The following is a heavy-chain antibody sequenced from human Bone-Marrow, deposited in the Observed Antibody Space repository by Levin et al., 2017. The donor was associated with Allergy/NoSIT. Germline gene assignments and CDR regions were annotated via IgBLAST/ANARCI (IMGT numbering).Heavy chain of an antibody. Sequence: GGSLRLSCAASGFTLSSYWMHWVRQAPGKGLVWVSHINSDGSNTNYADSVKGRFTISRDNAKNTLYLQMNSLRAEDTAVYYCARDDTSYGMDVWGLGTTVTVSS. CDR1: GFTLSSYW. CDR2: INSDGSNT. V-gene: IGHV3-74*01. J-gene: IGHJ6*02. D-gene: IGHD1-26*01. CDR3: ARDDTSYGMDV.